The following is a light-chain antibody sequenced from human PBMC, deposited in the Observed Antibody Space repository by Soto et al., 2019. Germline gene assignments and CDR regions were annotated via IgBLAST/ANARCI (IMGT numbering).Light chain of an antibody. V-gene: IGKV1-5*03. CDR1: QTISSW. CDR3: QHYNCYSEA. Sequence: DIQMTQSPSTLSGSVGDRVTITCRASQTISSWLAWYQQKPGKAPKLLIYKASTLKSGVPSRFSGSGSRTEITLTISRLQPDDFASYYCQHYNCYSEAFGQGTKVELK. J-gene: IGKJ1*01. CDR2: KAS.